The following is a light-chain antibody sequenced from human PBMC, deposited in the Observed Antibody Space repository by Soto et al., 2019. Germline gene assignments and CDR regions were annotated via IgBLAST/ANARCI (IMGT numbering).Light chain of an antibody. J-gene: IGKJ1*01. Sequence: DIQMTQSPSTLSASVGDRVTITCRASQSISSWLAWYQQKPGKAPKLLNYKASSLESGVPSRFSGSGSGTEFTLTISSLQPDDFATYYCQQYNSYSPVTFGQGTKVEIK. CDR3: QQYNSYSPVT. CDR2: KAS. V-gene: IGKV1-5*03. CDR1: QSISSW.